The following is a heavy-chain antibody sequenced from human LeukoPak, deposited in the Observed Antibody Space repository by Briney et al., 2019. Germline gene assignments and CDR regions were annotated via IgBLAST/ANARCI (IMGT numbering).Heavy chain of an antibody. J-gene: IGHJ3*02. Sequence: SVKVSCKAAGGTFSSYAISWVRQAPGQGLEWMGGIIPIFGTANYAQKFQGRVTITANKSTSTAYMELSSLRSEDTAVYYCARDPRGYCSSTSCPDAFDIWGQGTMVTVSS. CDR1: GGTFSSYA. V-gene: IGHV1-69*06. D-gene: IGHD2-2*01. CDR3: ARDPRGYCSSTSCPDAFDI. CDR2: IIPIFGTA.